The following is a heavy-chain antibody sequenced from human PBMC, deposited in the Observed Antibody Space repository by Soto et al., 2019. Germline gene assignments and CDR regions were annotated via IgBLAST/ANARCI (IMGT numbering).Heavy chain of an antibody. J-gene: IGHJ5*02. CDR3: ARMATFGSLNWFDP. D-gene: IGHD3-16*01. CDR2: MNPGSGDT. Sequence: ASVKVSCKASGYSFTNNDVTWVRQATGQGLEWMGWMNPGSGDTGYAQKFQGRVTMTRDIPIATAYMELSSLRSDDTAIYYCARMATFGSLNWFDPWGQGTLVTVSS. CDR1: GYSFTNND. V-gene: IGHV1-8*01.